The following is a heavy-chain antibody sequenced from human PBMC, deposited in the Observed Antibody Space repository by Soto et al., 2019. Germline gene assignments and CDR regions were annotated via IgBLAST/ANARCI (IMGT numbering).Heavy chain of an antibody. CDR1: GFTVSSNY. D-gene: IGHD2-15*01. Sequence: EVQLVETGGGLIQPGGSLRLSCAASGFTVSSNYMSWVRQAPGKGLEWVSVIYSGGSTYYADSVKGRFTISRDNSKNTLYLQMDRRRAEDPAVYYCATPNGSGGSCYPPPRENYYYYGMDVWGQGTTVTVSS. CDR2: IYSGGST. J-gene: IGHJ6*02. CDR3: ATPNGSGGSCYPPPRENYYYYGMDV. V-gene: IGHV3-53*02.